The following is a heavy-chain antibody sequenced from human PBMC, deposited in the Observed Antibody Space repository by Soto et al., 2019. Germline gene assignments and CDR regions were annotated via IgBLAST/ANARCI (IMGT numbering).Heavy chain of an antibody. CDR2: IKSKTDGGTT. J-gene: IGHJ4*02. CDR3: FFFPVTMIAEVYSLC. D-gene: IGHD3-22*01. Sequence: GGSLRLSCAASGFTFSNAWMNWVRQAPGKGLEWVGRIKSKTDGGTTDYAAPVKGRFTISRDDSKNTLYLQMNSLKTEDTAVYYCFFFPVTMIAEVYSLCWGQGTLVTVS. CDR1: GFTFSNAW. V-gene: IGHV3-15*07.